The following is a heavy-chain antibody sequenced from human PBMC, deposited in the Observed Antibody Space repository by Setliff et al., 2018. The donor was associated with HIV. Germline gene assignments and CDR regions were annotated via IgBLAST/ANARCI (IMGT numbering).Heavy chain of an antibody. Sequence: PSETLTLTCTVSGGSISSGSYYWSWIRQPAGKGLEWIGHIYTSGSTNYNPSLKSRVTISVDTSKNQLSLKLSSVTAADTAVYYCAAYYYDSSGYYSWYFDLWGRSTLVTVSS. D-gene: IGHD3-22*01. CDR2: IYTSGST. CDR3: AAYYYDSSGYYSWYFDL. CDR1: GGSISSGSYY. J-gene: IGHJ2*01. V-gene: IGHV4-61*09.